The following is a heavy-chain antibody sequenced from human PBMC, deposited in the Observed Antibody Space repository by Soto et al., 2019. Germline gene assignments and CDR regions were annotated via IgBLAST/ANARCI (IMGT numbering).Heavy chain of an antibody. D-gene: IGHD6-13*01. CDR2: ISAYNGNT. V-gene: IGHV1-18*01. CDR3: ARDTGYIAAAGSNYYYYGMDV. J-gene: IGHJ6*02. CDR1: GYTFTSYG. Sequence: ASVKVSCKASGYTFTSYGISWVRQAPGQGLEWMGWISAYNGNTNYAQKLQGRVTMTTDTSTSTAYMELRSLRSDDTAVYYCARDTGYIAAAGSNYYYYGMDVWGQGTAVTVSS.